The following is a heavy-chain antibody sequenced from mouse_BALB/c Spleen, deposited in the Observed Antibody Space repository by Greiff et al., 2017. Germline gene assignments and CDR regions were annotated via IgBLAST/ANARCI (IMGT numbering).Heavy chain of an antibody. D-gene: IGHD2-2*01. Sequence: QVQLKESGPGLVAPSQSLSITCTVSGFSLTSYGVHWVRQPPGKGLEWLGVIWAGGSTNYNSALMSRLSISKDNSKSQVFLKMNSLQTDDTAMYYCARYGYDETYWGQGTLVTVSA. CDR3: ARYGYDETY. CDR2: IWAGGST. J-gene: IGHJ3*01. CDR1: GFSLTSYG. V-gene: IGHV2-9*02.